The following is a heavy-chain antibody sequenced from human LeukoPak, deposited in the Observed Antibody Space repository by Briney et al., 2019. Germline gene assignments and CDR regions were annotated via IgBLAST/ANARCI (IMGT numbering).Heavy chain of an antibody. CDR1: GGSISSYY. CDR3: ASLGPGYSSSQSAFDI. V-gene: IGHV4-59*08. J-gene: IGHJ3*02. CDR2: IYYSGST. D-gene: IGHD6-13*01. Sequence: SETLSLTCTVSGGSISSYYWSWIRQPPGKGLEWIGYIYYSGSTNYNPSLKSRVTISVDTSKNQFSLKLSSVTAADTAVYYCASLGPGYSSSQSAFDIWGQGTMVTVSS.